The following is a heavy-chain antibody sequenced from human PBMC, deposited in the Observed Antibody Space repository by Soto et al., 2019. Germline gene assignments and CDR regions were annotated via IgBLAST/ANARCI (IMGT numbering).Heavy chain of an antibody. CDR1: GYTFTSYA. CDR3: AKDEDSGSFDC. V-gene: IGHV1-3*01. D-gene: IGHD1-26*01. CDR2: INAGNGNT. Sequence: QVQLVQSGAAVKKPGASVKVSCKASGYTFTSYAMPWVRQAPGQRLEWMGWINAGNGNTKYSQKFQGRVTITRDTSGSTAYMELSSLRSEDTAVYYCAKDEDSGSFDCWGQGTLVTVSS. J-gene: IGHJ4*02.